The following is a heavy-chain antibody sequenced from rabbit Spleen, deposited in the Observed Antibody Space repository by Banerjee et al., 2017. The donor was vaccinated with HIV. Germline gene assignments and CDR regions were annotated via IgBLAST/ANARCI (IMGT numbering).Heavy chain of an antibody. CDR3: ARDSGSSFSSYGMDL. CDR2: IDSGSSGFT. V-gene: IGHV1S45*01. Sequence: QEQLEESGGGLVKTEGSLTLTCKASGFDLRSYYYMCWVRQAPGKGLEWIACIDSGSSGFTYFANWAKGRFTISKTSSTTVTLQMTSLTAADTATYFCARDSGSSFSSYGMDLWGPGTLVTVS. J-gene: IGHJ6*01. CDR1: GFDLRSYYY. D-gene: IGHD8-1*01.